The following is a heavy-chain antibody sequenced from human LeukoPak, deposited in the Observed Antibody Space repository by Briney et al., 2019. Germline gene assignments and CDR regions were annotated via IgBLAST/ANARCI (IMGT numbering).Heavy chain of an antibody. J-gene: IGHJ3*02. CDR1: GGSISSYY. V-gene: IGHV4-4*07. CDR2: IYISGST. D-gene: IGHD3-10*01. Sequence: PSETLSLTCTVSGGSISSYYWSWIRQPAGKGLEWIGRIYISGSTNYNPSLKSRATMSVDTSKNQFSLKLSSVTAADTAVYYCARVLLWFGELFDAFDIWGQGTMVTVSS. CDR3: ARVLLWFGELFDAFDI.